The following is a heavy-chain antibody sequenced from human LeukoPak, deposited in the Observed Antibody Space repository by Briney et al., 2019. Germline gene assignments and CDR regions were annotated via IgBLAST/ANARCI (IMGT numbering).Heavy chain of an antibody. D-gene: IGHD5-24*01. Sequence: GGSLRLSCAASGFTFTYYAMHWVRQAPGKGLEWVSVVSNDGSNQDYADSVKGRFTISRDNSKNTLYLQLNSLRAEDTAVYYCARDDGHSDYFDYWGQGTLVTVSS. J-gene: IGHJ4*02. CDR3: ARDDGHSDYFDY. CDR1: GFTFTYYA. V-gene: IGHV3-30-3*01. CDR2: VSNDGSNQ.